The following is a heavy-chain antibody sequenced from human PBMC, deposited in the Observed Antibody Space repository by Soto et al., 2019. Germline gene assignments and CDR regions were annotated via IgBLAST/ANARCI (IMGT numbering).Heavy chain of an antibody. J-gene: IGHJ4*01. CDR1: GFTFSSYS. D-gene: IGHD2-8*01. CDR3: AREALATRRMADD. CDR2: ISSSSYI. Sequence: GGSLRLSCAASGFTFSSYSMNWVRQAPGKGLEWVSSISSSSYIYYADSVKGRFTISRDNAKNSLYLQMNSLRAEDTAVYCCAREALATRRMADDWGQGNMVTVSS. V-gene: IGHV3-21*01.